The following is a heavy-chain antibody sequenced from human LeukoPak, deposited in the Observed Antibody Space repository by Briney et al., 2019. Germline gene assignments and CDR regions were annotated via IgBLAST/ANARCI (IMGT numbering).Heavy chain of an antibody. J-gene: IGHJ4*02. Sequence: ASVKVSCKASGYTFTSHGISWVRQAPGQGLEWPGWMSVYNGNTNYAQKLQGRVAMTIDTSTSTAYMELRSLRSDDTALYYCARGPRDPSGYFDYWGQGTLVTVSS. CDR2: MSVYNGNT. V-gene: IGHV1-18*01. CDR3: ARGPRDPSGYFDY. D-gene: IGHD6-25*01. CDR1: GYTFTSHG.